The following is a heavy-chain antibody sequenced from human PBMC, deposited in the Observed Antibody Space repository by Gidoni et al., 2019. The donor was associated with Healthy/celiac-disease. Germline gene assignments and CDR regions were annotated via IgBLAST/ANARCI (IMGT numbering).Heavy chain of an antibody. J-gene: IGHJ6*02. CDR3: ASTEYSSSSGYYYGMDV. Sequence: EVQLVESGGGLVQLGGSLSLSCAASGFTVSSNYMGWVRQAHGKGLEWVSVIYSGGSTYYADSVKGRFTISRDNSKNTLYLQMNSLRAEDTAVYYCASTEYSSSSGYYYGMDVWGQGTTVTVSS. V-gene: IGHV3-66*01. CDR2: IYSGGST. D-gene: IGHD6-6*01. CDR1: GFTVSSNY.